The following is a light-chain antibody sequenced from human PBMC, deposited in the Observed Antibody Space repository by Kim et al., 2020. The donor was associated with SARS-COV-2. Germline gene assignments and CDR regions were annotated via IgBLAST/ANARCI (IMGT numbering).Light chain of an antibody. CDR3: QQLNSYPRT. V-gene: IGKV1-9*01. CDR2: GAS. Sequence: SASVGDRVTITRRASQGVSRSLAWYQQKPGKAPNLLIYGASILQSGVPSRFSGSGSGTDFTLTINSLQPEDCATYYCQQLNSYPRTFGQGTKLEI. CDR1: QGVSRS. J-gene: IGKJ2*01.